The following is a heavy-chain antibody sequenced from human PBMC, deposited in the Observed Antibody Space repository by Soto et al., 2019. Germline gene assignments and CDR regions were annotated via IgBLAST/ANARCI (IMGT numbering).Heavy chain of an antibody. D-gene: IGHD2-2*02. V-gene: IGHV1-2*02. CDR3: ARSLTEGYCTITGCYTRPLYGMDV. Sequence: QEQLVQSGAEVKKPGAAVKVSCKASGYTFSGYYIHWLRQAPGQGLEWMGWINPNSGGTNYAQKCQGRVTVTRDTPTSTAYMELSRLTSDDTAVYYCARSLTEGYCTITGCYTRPLYGMDVWGQGTTVTVSS. CDR1: GYTFSGYY. J-gene: IGHJ6*02. CDR2: INPNSGGT.